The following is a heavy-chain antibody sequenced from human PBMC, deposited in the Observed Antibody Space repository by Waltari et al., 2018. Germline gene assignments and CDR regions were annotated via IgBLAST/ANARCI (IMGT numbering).Heavy chain of an antibody. CDR2: IISMFGEA. D-gene: IGHD6-6*01. CDR1: GGTFNTYG. Sequence: QVQLVQSGAEVKKPGSSVKVSCKASGGTFNTYGINLVRQAPGQGLEWMGGIISMFGEANYAHKFRGRVTITADEPTSTAYMELTSLTSEDTAVYYCARGVEYSTASWLDFWGSGTLVTVSS. V-gene: IGHV1-69*01. CDR3: ARGVEYSTASWLDF. J-gene: IGHJ4*01.